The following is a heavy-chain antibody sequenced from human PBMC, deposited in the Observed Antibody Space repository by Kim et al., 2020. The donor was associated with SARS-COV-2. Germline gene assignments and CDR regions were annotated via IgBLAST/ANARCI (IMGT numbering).Heavy chain of an antibody. J-gene: IGHJ6*02. CDR3: TREDYRAMDV. CDR2: T. Sequence: THYAVSGGGRFTISRHNAKNSLYLHMNSRRAEDTAVYFCTREDYRAMDVWGQGTAVTVSS. D-gene: IGHD4-4*01. V-gene: IGHV3-11*06.